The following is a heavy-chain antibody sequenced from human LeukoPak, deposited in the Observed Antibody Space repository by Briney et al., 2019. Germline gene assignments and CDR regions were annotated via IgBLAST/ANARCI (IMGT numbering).Heavy chain of an antibody. D-gene: IGHD6-13*01. Sequence: GGSLRLSCAASGFTFSTYSMNWVRQAPGKGLEWVSSISSSGSYIYYSDSVKGRFTISRDDAKNSLYLQMNSLRAEDTAVYYCAGSSRWSPWNYFYMDVWGKGTTVTVSS. CDR2: ISSSGSYI. CDR1: GFTFSTYS. V-gene: IGHV3-21*04. CDR3: AGSSRWSPWNYFYMDV. J-gene: IGHJ6*03.